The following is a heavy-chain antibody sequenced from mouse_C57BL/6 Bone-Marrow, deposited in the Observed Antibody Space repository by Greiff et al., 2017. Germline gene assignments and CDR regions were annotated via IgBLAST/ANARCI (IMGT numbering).Heavy chain of an antibody. CDR3: ARYGYLFDY. D-gene: IGHD2-2*01. J-gene: IGHJ2*01. CDR1: GYAFSSSW. Sequence: VQLQQPGAELVKPGASVKISCKASGYAFSSSWMNWVKQRPGKGLEWIGRIYPGDGDTNYNGKFKGKATLTADKSSSTAYMQLSSLTSEDSAVYFCARYGYLFDYWGQGTTLTVSS. CDR2: IYPGDGDT. V-gene: IGHV1-82*01.